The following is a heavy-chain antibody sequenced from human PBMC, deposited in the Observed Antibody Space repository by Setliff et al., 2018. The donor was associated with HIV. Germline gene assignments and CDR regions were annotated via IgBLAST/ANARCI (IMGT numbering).Heavy chain of an antibody. Sequence: SETMSLTCTVSGGSISSGTYYWSWLRQHPGKGLEWIGYIYYSGSTYYNPSLKSRVTISVDTSRNQFSLKLSSVTAADTAVYYCERDRSDYYNLPGYFDHWGQGTPVTVSS. CDR3: ERDRSDYYNLPGYFDH. D-gene: IGHD3-3*01. CDR2: IYYSGST. CDR1: GGSISSGTYY. J-gene: IGHJ4*02. V-gene: IGHV4-31*03.